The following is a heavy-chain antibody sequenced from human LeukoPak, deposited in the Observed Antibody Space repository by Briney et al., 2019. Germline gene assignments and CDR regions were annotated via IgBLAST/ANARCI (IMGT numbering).Heavy chain of an antibody. V-gene: IGHV3-21*01. CDR3: ARKTWSDY. CDR1: GFTFSSYS. Sequence: GSLRLSCAASGFTFSSYSMNWVRQAPGKGLEWVSSISSSSGYIYYADSVKGRFTISRDNAKNSLYLQMNSLRAEDTAVYYCARKTWSDYWGQGTLVTVSS. CDR2: ISSSSGYI. D-gene: IGHD3-3*01. J-gene: IGHJ4*02.